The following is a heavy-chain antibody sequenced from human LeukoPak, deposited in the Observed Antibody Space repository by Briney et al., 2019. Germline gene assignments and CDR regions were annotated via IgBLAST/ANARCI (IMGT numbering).Heavy chain of an antibody. D-gene: IGHD6-19*01. CDR1: GRSISSYY. CDR3: SRFQAGYSSGWFHEAYYFDY. V-gene: IGHV4-59*01. CDR2: IYYSGST. Sequence: SETLSLTCTVSGRSISSYYWRWIRQPPGKGLEWIGYIYYSGSTNYNPSLKSRVTIYVDKSKNQFSLKLTSVTPADTAVYCCSRFQAGYSSGWFHEAYYFDYWGQGTLVTVSS. J-gene: IGHJ4*02.